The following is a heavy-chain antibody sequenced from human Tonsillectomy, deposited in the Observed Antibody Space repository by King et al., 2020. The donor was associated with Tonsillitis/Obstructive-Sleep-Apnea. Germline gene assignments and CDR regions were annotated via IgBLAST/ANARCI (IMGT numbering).Heavy chain of an antibody. CDR1: GFTVSSNY. V-gene: IGHV3-53*01. CDR3: AREENCSGGSCYDNWFDP. D-gene: IGHD2-15*01. Sequence: VQLVESGGGLFQPGGSLRLSCAASGFTVSSNYMSWVRQAPGKGLEWVSVIYIGGSTSYADSVKGRFTISRDNSKNTLYLQMNSLRAEDTAVYYCAREENCSGGSCYDNWFDPWGQGTLVSVSS. CDR2: IYIGGST. J-gene: IGHJ5*02.